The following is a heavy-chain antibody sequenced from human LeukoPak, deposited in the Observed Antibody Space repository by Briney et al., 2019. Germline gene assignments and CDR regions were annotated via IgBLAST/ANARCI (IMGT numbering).Heavy chain of an antibody. J-gene: IGHJ4*02. Sequence: SGGSLRLSCAASGFIFSSWWMIWFRRLPGKGLVSVSHINTDGSYIRYADSVKGRFTISRDNAKNTLYLQMNSLRPEDTGVYYCTTFGIDWSLSYWGQGALVPVSS. V-gene: IGHV3-74*01. CDR1: GFIFSSWW. CDR3: TTFGIDWSLSY. CDR2: INTDGSYI. D-gene: IGHD3-9*01.